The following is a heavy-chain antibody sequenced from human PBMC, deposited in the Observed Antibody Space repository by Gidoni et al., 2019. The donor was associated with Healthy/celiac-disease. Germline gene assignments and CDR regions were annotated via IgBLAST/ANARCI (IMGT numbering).Heavy chain of an antibody. D-gene: IGHD4-17*01. V-gene: IGHV3-33*01. Sequence: QVQLVESGGGVVQPGRSLRLSCAAPGFTFSSYGMHWVRQAPGKGLEWVAVIWYDGSNKYYADSVKGRFTISRDNSKNTLYLQMNSLRAEDTAVYYCARYTTVGYGMDVWGQGTTVTVSS. J-gene: IGHJ6*02. CDR2: IWYDGSNK. CDR3: ARYTTVGYGMDV. CDR1: GFTFSSYG.